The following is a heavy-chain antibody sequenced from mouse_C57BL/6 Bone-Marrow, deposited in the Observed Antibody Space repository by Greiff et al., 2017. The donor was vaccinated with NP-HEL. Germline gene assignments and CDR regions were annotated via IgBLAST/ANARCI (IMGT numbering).Heavy chain of an antibody. D-gene: IGHD2-3*01. Sequence: VKLMESGPGLVQPSQSLSITCTVSGISLTSYGVHWVRQSPGKGLEWLGVIWSGGSTDYNAAFISRLSISKDNSKSQVFFKMNSLQADDTAIYYCARNCDGYWYFDVWGTGTTVTVSS. CDR3: ARNCDGYWYFDV. V-gene: IGHV2-2*01. CDR1: GISLTSYG. CDR2: IWSGGST. J-gene: IGHJ1*03.